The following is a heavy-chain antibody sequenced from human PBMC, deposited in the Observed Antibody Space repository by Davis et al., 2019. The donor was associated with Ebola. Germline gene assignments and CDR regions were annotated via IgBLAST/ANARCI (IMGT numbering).Heavy chain of an antibody. CDR3: ARVYPPRIAARPVCWFDP. J-gene: IGHJ5*02. CDR2: IYYSGST. Sequence: PGGSLSLSCAVYGGSFSGYYWSWIRQPPGKGLEWIGYIYYSGSTYYNPSLKSRVTISVDTSKNQFSLKLSSVTAADTAVYYCARVYPPRIAARPVCWFDPWGQGTLVTVSS. V-gene: IGHV4-34*01. D-gene: IGHD6-6*01. CDR1: GGSFSGYY.